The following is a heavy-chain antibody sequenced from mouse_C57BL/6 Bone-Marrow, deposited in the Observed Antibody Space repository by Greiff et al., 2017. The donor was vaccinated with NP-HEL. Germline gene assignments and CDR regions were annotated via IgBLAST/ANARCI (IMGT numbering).Heavy chain of an antibody. Sequence: QVQLQQSGAELARPGASVKLSCKASGYTFTRYGISWVKQRTGQGLEWIGEIYPKSGNTYSNEKFKGKATLTSDKSSSTAYMELRSRTSEDSAVYFCAREGYGNYPAYWGQGTLVTVSA. V-gene: IGHV1-81*01. CDR1: GYTFTRYG. CDR2: IYPKSGNT. CDR3: AREGYGNYPAY. D-gene: IGHD2-1*01. J-gene: IGHJ3*01.